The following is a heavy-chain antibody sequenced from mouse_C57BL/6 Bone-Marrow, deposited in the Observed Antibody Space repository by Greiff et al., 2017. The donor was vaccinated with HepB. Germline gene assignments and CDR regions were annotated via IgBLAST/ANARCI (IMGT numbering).Heavy chain of an antibody. CDR3: ARKGNGSSAMDY. CDR1: GYTFTSYW. CDR2: IHPNSGST. Sequence: QVQLQQPGAELVKPGASVKLSCKASGYTFTSYWMHWVKQRPGQGLEWIGMIHPNSGSTNYNEKFKSKATLTVDKSSSTAYMQLSSLTSEDSAVYYGARKGNGSSAMDYWGQGTSVTVSS. V-gene: IGHV1-64*01. D-gene: IGHD1-1*01. J-gene: IGHJ4*01.